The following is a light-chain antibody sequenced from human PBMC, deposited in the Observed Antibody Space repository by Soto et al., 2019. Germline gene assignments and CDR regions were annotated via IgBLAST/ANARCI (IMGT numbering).Light chain of an antibody. CDR1: QSVSSY. CDR3: QQRANWPLT. CDR2: DAS. Sequence: VLTQSPATLSLSPGERATLSCRASQSVSSYLVWYQQKPGQAPSLLISDASNRATGIPARFSGSGSGADVTITISSLEPEDGAVYYSQQRANWPLTFGGGTKVDIK. J-gene: IGKJ4*01. V-gene: IGKV3-11*01.